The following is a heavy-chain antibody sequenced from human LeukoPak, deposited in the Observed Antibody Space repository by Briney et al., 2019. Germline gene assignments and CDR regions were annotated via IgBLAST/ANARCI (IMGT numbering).Heavy chain of an antibody. D-gene: IGHD3-22*01. Sequence: GESLKISCQGSGYSFATYWIGWVRQMPGKGLEWMGVIYPGDSDTRYSPSFQGQVTISVDKSISTAYLQWNSLKASDTAILYCARLRDSSGFCSFDYWGQGTPVTVSS. CDR1: GYSFATYW. J-gene: IGHJ4*02. CDR3: ARLRDSSGFCSFDY. CDR2: IYPGDSDT. V-gene: IGHV5-51*01.